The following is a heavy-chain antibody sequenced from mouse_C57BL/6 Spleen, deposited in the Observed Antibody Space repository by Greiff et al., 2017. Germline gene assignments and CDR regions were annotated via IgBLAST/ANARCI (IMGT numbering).Heavy chain of an antibody. D-gene: IGHD1-1*01. Sequence: VQLKESGPGLVKPSQSLSLTCSVTGYSITSGYYWNWIRQFPGNKLEWMGYISYDGSNNYNPSLKNRISITRDTSKNQFFLKLNSVTTEDTATYYCARWGYGSSYGGNWYIDVWGTGTAVTVSS. V-gene: IGHV3-6*01. CDR3: ARWGYGSSYGGNWYIDV. CDR2: ISYDGSN. J-gene: IGHJ1*03. CDR1: GYSITSGYY.